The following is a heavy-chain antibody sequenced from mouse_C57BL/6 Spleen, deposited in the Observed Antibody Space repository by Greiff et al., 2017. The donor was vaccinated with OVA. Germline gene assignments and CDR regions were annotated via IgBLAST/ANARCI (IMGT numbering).Heavy chain of an antibody. CDR1: GYTFTSYW. CDR2: IDPSDSYT. D-gene: IGHD2-2*01. V-gene: IGHV1-59*01. CDR3: ARSRLRLAMDY. J-gene: IGHJ4*01. Sequence: VQLQQPGAELVRPGTSVKLSCKASGYTFTSYWMHWVKQRPGQGLEWIGVIDPSDSYTNYNQKFKGKATLTVDTSSSTAYMQLSSLTSEDSAVYYCARSRLRLAMDYWGQGTSVTVSS.